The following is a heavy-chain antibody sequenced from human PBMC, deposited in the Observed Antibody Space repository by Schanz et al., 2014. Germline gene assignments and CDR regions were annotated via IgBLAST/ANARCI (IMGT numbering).Heavy chain of an antibody. CDR3: AMGYFGSPFDF. CDR1: GFALSGYW. J-gene: IGHJ4*02. V-gene: IGHV3-74*01. D-gene: IGHD3-9*01. Sequence: EMQLVESGGGLVQPGGSLRLSCAASGFALSGYWMHWVRQAPGKGLVWVSTISGGGGGYRPYADSVKGRFTISRDNSINTLSLQMNSLRAEDTAVYYCAMGYFGSPFDFWGQGTLVTVSS. CDR2: ISGGGGGYR.